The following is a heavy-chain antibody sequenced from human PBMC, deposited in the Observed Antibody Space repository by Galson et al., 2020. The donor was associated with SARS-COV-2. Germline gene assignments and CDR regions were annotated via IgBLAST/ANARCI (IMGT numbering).Heavy chain of an antibody. Sequence: GESLKISCKASGYTFTNYDINWVRQATGQGLEWMGWMNPNSGNTGYAQKFQGRVTMTRNTSISTAYMELSSLRSEDTAVYYCARRGAPGITIFGVVTLNTNWFDPWGQGTLVTVSS. D-gene: IGHD3-3*01. J-gene: IGHJ5*02. CDR1: GYTFTNYD. CDR3: ARRGAPGITIFGVVTLNTNWFDP. V-gene: IGHV1-8*01. CDR2: MNPNSGNT.